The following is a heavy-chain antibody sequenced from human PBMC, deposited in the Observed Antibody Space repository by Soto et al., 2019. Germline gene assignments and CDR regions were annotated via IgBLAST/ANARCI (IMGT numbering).Heavy chain of an antibody. J-gene: IGHJ6*02. CDR3: ARHNGPLYVGYYYDMDV. V-gene: IGHV4-39*01. D-gene: IGHD3-16*01. Sequence: PSETLSLTCTVSGGSISSSSYYWGWIRQPPGKGLEWIESIYYSGYTYYKPYLKSQVTISVDTSKNQFSLKLSSRTAADTAVYYCARHNGPLYVGYYYDMDVWGQGTTVT. CDR2: IYYSGYT. CDR1: GGSISSSSYY.